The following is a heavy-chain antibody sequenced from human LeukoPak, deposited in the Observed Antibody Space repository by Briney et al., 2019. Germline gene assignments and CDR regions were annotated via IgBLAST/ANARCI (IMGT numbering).Heavy chain of an antibody. CDR2: ISGSGGST. D-gene: IGHD3-10*01. CDR1: GFTFSSYA. Sequence: PGGSLRPSCAASGFTFSSYAMSWVRQAPGKGLEWVSAISGSGGSTYYADSVKGRFTISRDNSKNTLYLQMNSLRAEDTAVYYCAKDNGWFGELLPSDYWGQGTLVTVSS. CDR3: AKDNGWFGELLPSDY. J-gene: IGHJ4*02. V-gene: IGHV3-23*01.